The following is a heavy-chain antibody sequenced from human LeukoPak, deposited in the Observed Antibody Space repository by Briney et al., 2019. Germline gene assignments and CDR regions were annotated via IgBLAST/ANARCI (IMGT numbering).Heavy chain of an antibody. CDR1: GFTFSSYE. D-gene: IGHD6-13*01. CDR3: ASVPGIAAAGTDH. Sequence: PGGSLRLSCAASGFTFSSYEMNWVRQAPGKGLEWVSYISSSGSTIYYADSVKGRFTISRDNAKNSLYLQMNSLRAEDTAVYYRASVPGIAAAGTDHWGQGTLVTVSS. J-gene: IGHJ5*02. V-gene: IGHV3-48*03. CDR2: ISSSGSTI.